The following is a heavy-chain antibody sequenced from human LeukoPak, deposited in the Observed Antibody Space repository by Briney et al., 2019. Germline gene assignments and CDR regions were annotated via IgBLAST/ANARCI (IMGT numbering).Heavy chain of an antibody. CDR3: ASMGADFFHY. Sequence: SVKGRFTISRDNAKSSLCLQMNSLRAGDTAVYYCASMGADFFHYWGQGTLVTVSS. D-gene: IGHD1-26*01. V-gene: IGHV3-48*03. J-gene: IGHJ4*02.